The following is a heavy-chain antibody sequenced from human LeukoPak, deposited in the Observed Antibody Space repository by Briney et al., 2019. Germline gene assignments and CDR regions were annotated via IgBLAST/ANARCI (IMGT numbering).Heavy chain of an antibody. Sequence: SVKVSCKASGGTLNTHIFTWVRQAPGQGLEWMGKITPIIDVSKYAQKFQGRLTITADKSTATVYMELSGLKSEDTAVYYCARVNWRGSQYTWSDPWGQGTLVTVSS. V-gene: IGHV1-69*02. J-gene: IGHJ5*02. CDR1: GGTLNTHI. D-gene: IGHD1-1*01. CDR2: ITPIIDVS. CDR3: ARVNWRGSQYTWSDP.